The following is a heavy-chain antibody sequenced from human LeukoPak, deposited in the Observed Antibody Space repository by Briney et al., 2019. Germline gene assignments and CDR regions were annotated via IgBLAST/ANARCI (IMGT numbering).Heavy chain of an antibody. J-gene: IGHJ5*02. V-gene: IGHV1-2*02. Sequence: ASVKVSCKASGYTFTGYYMHWVRQAPGQGLEWMGWINPNSGGTNYAQKFQGRVTMTRDTSISTAYMELSRLRSDDTAVYYCARDPIPSCSGSYFWFDPWGQGTLVTVSS. CDR1: GYTFTGYY. D-gene: IGHD1-26*01. CDR3: ARDPIPSCSGSYFWFDP. CDR2: INPNSGGT.